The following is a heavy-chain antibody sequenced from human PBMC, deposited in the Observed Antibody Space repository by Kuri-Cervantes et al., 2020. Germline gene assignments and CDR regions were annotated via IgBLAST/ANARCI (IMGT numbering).Heavy chain of an antibody. CDR2: INPSGGST. J-gene: IGHJ4*02. CDR3: ARDSRGNGDNWGWFDY. V-gene: IGHV1-46*01. D-gene: IGHD1-1*01. Sequence: ASVKVSCKASGYTFTSYYMHWVRQAPGQGLEWMGIINPSGGSTSYAQKFQGRVTITADKSTSTAYMELSNLRSEDTAVYYCARDSRGNGDNWGWFDYWGQGTLVTVSS. CDR1: GYTFTSYY.